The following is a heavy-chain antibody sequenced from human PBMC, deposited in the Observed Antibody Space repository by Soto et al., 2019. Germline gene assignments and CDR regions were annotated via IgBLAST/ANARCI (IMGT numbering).Heavy chain of an antibody. CDR1: GYTLINYY. J-gene: IGHJ4*02. CDR3: ARDGGEVRFDH. V-gene: IGHV1-46*03. D-gene: IGHD3-16*01. CDR2: INPSDSST. Sequence: QVQLVQSGAEVKKPGASVKLSCKASGYTLINYYMHWVRQAPGQGLEWMGIINPSDSSTTYAQKFQGRVTMSRGTSTCTVYLELSSLRSEDTAVYFCARDGGEVRFDHWGQGTLVTVSS.